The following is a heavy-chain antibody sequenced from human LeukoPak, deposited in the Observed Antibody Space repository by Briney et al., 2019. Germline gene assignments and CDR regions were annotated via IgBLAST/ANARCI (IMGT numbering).Heavy chain of an antibody. D-gene: IGHD3-22*01. V-gene: IGHV3-64D*09. J-gene: IGHJ4*02. Sequence: GGSLRLSCSASGFTLSNHAMHWVRQAPGKGLEFVAAISSNGGTTYHADSVEGRFAISRDNSKNTLFLQVTFLRIEDTAVYYCVRDPAAYYYDSTFDYWGQGTLVTVSA. CDR3: VRDPAAYYYDSTFDY. CDR2: ISSNGGTT. CDR1: GFTLSNHA.